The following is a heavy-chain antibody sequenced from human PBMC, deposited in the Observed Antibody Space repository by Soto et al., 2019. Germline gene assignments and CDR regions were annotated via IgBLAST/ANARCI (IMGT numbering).Heavy chain of an antibody. CDR2: IKGDGSEK. Sequence: EVQLVESGGGLVQPGGSLRLSCAASGFTFSNYWMSWVRQAPGKGLEWVANIKGDGSEKYYVDSMKGRFTISRDNAENSLYLQLNSLRVEDTALYYCARDSRRVGAISDLDYWGQGTLVTVSS. CDR3: ARDSRRVGAISDLDY. J-gene: IGHJ4*02. D-gene: IGHD1-26*01. V-gene: IGHV3-7*01. CDR1: GFTFSNYW.